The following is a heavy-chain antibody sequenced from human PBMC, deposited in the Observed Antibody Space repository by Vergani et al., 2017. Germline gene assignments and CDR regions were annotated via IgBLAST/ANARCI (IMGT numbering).Heavy chain of an antibody. D-gene: IGHD5-18*01. Sequence: QITLKESGPTLVKPTQTLTLTCTFSGFSLSTSGVGVGWIRQPPGRALEWLALIYWNDDKRYSPSLKSRLTITKDTSKNQVVLTMTNMDPVDTATYYYAHTPDTAMEDYYYYYMDVWGKGTTVTVSS. J-gene: IGHJ6*03. CDR2: IYWNDDK. V-gene: IGHV2-5*01. CDR3: AHTPDTAMEDYYYYYMDV. CDR1: GFSLSTSGVG.